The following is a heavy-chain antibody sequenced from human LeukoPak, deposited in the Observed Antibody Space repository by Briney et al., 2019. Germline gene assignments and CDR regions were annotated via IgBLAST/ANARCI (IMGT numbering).Heavy chain of an antibody. Sequence: SETLSLTCTVSGGSISSYYWSWIRQPAGKGLEWIGRIYTSGSTYYNPSLKSRGTMSVDTSKNQFSLKLSSVTAADTAVYYCARGSYYYDSSGYYYDYFDYWGQGTLVTVSS. CDR3: ARGSYYYDSSGYYYDYFDY. CDR1: GGSISSYY. J-gene: IGHJ4*02. CDR2: IYTSGST. D-gene: IGHD3-22*01. V-gene: IGHV4-4*07.